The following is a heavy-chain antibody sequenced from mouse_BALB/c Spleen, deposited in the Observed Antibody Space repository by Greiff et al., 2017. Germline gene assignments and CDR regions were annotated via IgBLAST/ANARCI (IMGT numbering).Heavy chain of an antibody. D-gene: IGHD1-1*01. J-gene: IGHJ1*01. V-gene: IGHV5-12-1*01. Sequence: EVQGVESGGGLVKPGGSLKLSCAASGFAFSSYDMSWVRQTPEKRLEWVAYISSGGGSTYYPDTVKGRFTISRDNAKNTLYLQMSSLKSEDTAMYYCARRVYYYGSGWYFDVWGAGTTVTVSS. CDR2: ISSGGGST. CDR3: ARRVYYYGSGWYFDV. CDR1: GFAFSSYD.